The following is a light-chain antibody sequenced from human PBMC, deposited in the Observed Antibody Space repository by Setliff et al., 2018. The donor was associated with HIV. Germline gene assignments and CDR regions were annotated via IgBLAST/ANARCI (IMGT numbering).Light chain of an antibody. Sequence: LTQPASVSGSPGQSITISCIGTSSDVGGYDFVSWYQQRPGKAPKLIIFDVSERPSGVSHRFSGSKSGNTASLTISGLQTEDEADYFCASYRSPATYVFGIGTKVT. V-gene: IGLV2-14*03. CDR2: DVS. CDR3: ASYRSPATYV. J-gene: IGLJ1*01. CDR1: SSDVGGYDF.